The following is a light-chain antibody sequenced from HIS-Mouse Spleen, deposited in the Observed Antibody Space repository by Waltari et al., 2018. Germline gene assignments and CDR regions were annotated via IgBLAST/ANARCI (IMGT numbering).Light chain of an antibody. CDR3: AAWDDSLNGVV. Sequence: QSVLTQPPSASGTPGQRVTISCPGRSSNIRSNTVNWYQHLPGTAPKLLISSNNQRPSGVPDRFSGSKSGTSASLAISGLQSEDEADYYCAAWDDSLNGVVFGGGTKLTVL. CDR1: SSNIRSNT. CDR2: SNN. V-gene: IGLV1-44*01. J-gene: IGLJ2*01.